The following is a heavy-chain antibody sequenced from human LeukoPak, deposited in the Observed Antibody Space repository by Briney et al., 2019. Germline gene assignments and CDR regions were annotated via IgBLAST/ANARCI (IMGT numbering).Heavy chain of an antibody. CDR1: GFTFSTYW. J-gene: IGHJ4*02. CDR3: VRAMDS. Sequence: GGSLRLSCAASGFTFSTYWMHWVRQAPGKGLEWVANIKQDGSAKFYVNSVKGRFTISRDNAKKSAYLQMNSLRAEDTAVYYCVRAMDSWGQGTLVTVSS. CDR2: IKQDGSAK. V-gene: IGHV3-7*03.